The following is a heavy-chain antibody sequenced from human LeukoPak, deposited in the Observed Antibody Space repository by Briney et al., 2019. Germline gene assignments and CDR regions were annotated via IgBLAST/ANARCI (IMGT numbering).Heavy chain of an antibody. Sequence: GGCLRLSCAASGFTFSSYEMNWVRQAPGKGLEWVSYISSSGSTIYYADSVKGRFTISRDNAKNSLYLQMNSLRAEDTAVYYCAKAYYRGTRRDSLHIWGQGTMVTVSS. CDR1: GFTFSSYE. CDR3: AKAYYRGTRRDSLHI. V-gene: IGHV3-48*03. CDR2: ISSSGSTI. J-gene: IGHJ3*02. D-gene: IGHD1-26*01.